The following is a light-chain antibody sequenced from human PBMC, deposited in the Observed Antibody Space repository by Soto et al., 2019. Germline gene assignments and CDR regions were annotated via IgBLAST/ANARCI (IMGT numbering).Light chain of an antibody. CDR2: GAS. CDR1: QTINRN. Sequence: DIQMTQSPSSLSASVGDRVTITCRASQTINRNLNWYQQKPGKAPKLLIYGASSLQRGVPSSFSGSGSGTDFTLTISSLQPEDVATYYCQQTYSTPDTFGQGTKLEIK. J-gene: IGKJ2*01. V-gene: IGKV1-39*01. CDR3: QQTYSTPDT.